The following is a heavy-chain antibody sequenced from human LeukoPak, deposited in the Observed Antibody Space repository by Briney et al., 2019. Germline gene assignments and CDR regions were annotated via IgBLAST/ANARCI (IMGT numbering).Heavy chain of an antibody. D-gene: IGHD3-22*01. Sequence: ASVKVSCKASGGTFSSYAISWVRQAPGQGLEWMGGIIPIFGTANYAQKFQGRVTITADESTSTVYMELSSLRSEDTAVYYCARGLDYYDSSGYEYWGQGTLVTVSS. J-gene: IGHJ4*02. V-gene: IGHV1-69*13. CDR1: GGTFSSYA. CDR2: IIPIFGTA. CDR3: ARGLDYYDSSGYEY.